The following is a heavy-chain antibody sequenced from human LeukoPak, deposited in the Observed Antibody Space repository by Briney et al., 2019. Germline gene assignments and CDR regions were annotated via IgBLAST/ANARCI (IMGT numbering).Heavy chain of an antibody. CDR2: IKQDGSEK. Sequence: GGSLRLSCAASGFTFSSYWMSWVRQAPGKGLEWVANIKQDGSEKYYVDSVKGRFTISRDNSKNTLYLQMNSLRAEDTAVYYCAKALIYSTGWSPFDYWGQGTLVTVSS. CDR3: AKALIYSTGWSPFDY. J-gene: IGHJ4*02. V-gene: IGHV3-7*03. CDR1: GFTFSSYW. D-gene: IGHD6-19*01.